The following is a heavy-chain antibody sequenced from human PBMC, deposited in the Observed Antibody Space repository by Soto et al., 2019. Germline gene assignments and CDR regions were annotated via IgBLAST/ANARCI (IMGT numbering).Heavy chain of an antibody. V-gene: IGHV3-48*03. J-gene: IGHJ3*02. CDR3: ARGLEYYFKPGVFDI. CDR2: VGSSGNTK. Sequence: EVQLVESGGGLEQPGGSLRLSCAASGFTLSSSEMNWVRQAPGKGLEWVSYVGSSGNTKYYADSVKGRSTISRDNAKNSLYLQMNSLRAEDTAVYYCARGLEYYFKPGVFDIWGQGTMVTVSS. D-gene: IGHD1-26*01. CDR1: GFTLSSSE.